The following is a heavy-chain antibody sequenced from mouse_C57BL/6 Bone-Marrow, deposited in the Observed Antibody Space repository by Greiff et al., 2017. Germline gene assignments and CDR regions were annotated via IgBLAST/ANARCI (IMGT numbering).Heavy chain of an antibody. D-gene: IGHD1-1*01. J-gene: IGHJ2*01. CDR1: GYSFTGYY. CDR2: INPSTGGT. Sequence: VQLQQSGPELVKPGASVKISCKASGYSFTGYYMNWVKQSPEKSLEWIGEINPSTGGTTYNQKFKAKATLTVDKSSSTAYMQLKSLTSEDSAVYYCASNLLLRYWGQGTTLTVSS. CDR3: ASNLLLRY. V-gene: IGHV1-42*01.